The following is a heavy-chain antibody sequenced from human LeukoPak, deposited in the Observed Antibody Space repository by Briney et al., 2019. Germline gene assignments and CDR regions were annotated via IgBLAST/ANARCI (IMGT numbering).Heavy chain of an antibody. V-gene: IGHV4-59*12. J-gene: IGHJ4*02. D-gene: IGHD6-19*01. CDR3: ACSAAVALFGDY. Sequence: PLETLSLTCTVSGGSINYYYWMWIRQPPGKGLEWIGEIYHSGSTNYNPSLKSRVTISVDKSKNQFSLKLSSVTAADTAVYYCACSAAVALFGDYWGQGTLVTVSS. CDR2: IYHSGST. CDR1: GGSINYYY.